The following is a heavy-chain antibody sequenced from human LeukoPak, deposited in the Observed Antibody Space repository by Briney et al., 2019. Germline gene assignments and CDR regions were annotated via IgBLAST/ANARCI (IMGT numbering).Heavy chain of an antibody. D-gene: IGHD3-22*01. J-gene: IGHJ4*02. CDR1: GGSMNSYS. V-gene: IGHV4-59*01. Sequence: SETLSLTCIVSGGSMNSYSWSWIRQPPGKGLEWIANIYYSGSTNYNPSLKSRVTISLDTSKNQFSLRLSSVTAADTAVYYCARGRGYYDSSGYYYFDYWGQGTLVTVSS. CDR2: IYYSGST. CDR3: ARGRGYYDSSGYYYFDY.